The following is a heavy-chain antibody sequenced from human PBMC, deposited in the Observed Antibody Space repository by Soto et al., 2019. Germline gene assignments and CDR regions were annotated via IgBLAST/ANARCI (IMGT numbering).Heavy chain of an antibody. CDR1: GFTFSSYA. J-gene: IGHJ5*02. D-gene: IGHD6-19*01. Sequence: PGGSLKLSCAASGFTFSSYAMSWVRQAPGKGREWVSGISGSGGSTYYAASVKGRFTISGDNSKNTLYLQMNSLRAEATAVSYCAPLGIAVAGTRTGNWFDPWGQGPLVTVSS. CDR3: APLGIAVAGTRTGNWFDP. V-gene: IGHV3-23*01. CDR2: ISGSGGST.